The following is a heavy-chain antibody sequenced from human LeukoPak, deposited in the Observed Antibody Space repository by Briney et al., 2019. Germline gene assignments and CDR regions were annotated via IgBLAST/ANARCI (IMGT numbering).Heavy chain of an antibody. CDR1: GVTFSNYA. Sequence: GGSLRLSCAASGVTFSNYAMNWVRQAPGMGLEWVAACGTDGDTYYAGSVRGRFTISRDNAKNTVYLQTNGLRAEDTALYYCAQTTPGTHPFDYRGQGTLVTVSS. CDR2: CGTDGDT. J-gene: IGHJ4*02. V-gene: IGHV3-23*01. CDR3: AQTTPGTHPFDY. D-gene: IGHD6-13*01.